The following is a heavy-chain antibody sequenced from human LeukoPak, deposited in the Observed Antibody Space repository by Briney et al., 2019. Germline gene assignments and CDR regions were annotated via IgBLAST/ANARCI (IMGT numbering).Heavy chain of an antibody. Sequence: SHTLSLTCTVSGASISSNDYYWIWIRQPPGKGRVWIGYIYYGGSTYYNQSIYYRGSTYYNPSLKSRVTISVDTSKNQFSLKLSSVTAADTAVYYCARETVVPADAFDIWGQGTMVTVSS. CDR2: IYYGGSTYYNQSIYYRGST. D-gene: IGHD2-2*01. J-gene: IGHJ3*02. CDR3: ARETVVPADAFDI. CDR1: GASISSNDYY. V-gene: IGHV4-30-4*08.